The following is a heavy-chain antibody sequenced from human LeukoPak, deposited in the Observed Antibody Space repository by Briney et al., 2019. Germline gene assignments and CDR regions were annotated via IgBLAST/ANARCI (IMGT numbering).Heavy chain of an antibody. Sequence: GGSLRLSCAASGFTFSSYWMSWVRQAPGKGLEWVANIKQDGSEKYYVDSVKGRFTISRDNAKNSLYLQMNGLRAEDTAVYYCARDSSSWPPVNLFSSYWGQGTLVTVSS. CDR2: IKQDGSEK. CDR3: ARDSSSWPPVNLFSSY. D-gene: IGHD6-13*01. J-gene: IGHJ4*02. CDR1: GFTFSSYW. V-gene: IGHV3-7*01.